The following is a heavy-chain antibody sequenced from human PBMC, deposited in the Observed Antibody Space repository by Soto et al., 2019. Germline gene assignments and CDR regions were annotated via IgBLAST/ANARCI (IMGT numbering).Heavy chain of an antibody. Sequence: QVHLLESGPGLVKPSETLSLTCVVSGGSVTSYHWSWIRQFPGKGLEWIAYTAYTGNTNYNPSLKSRVTISIDTTKNQLSLKLTSMTAADTAVYYCARGGALRPNGHVPLDPWGRGSLVTVSS. CDR3: ARGGALRPNGHVPLDP. CDR1: GGSVTSYH. D-gene: IGHD2-8*01. J-gene: IGHJ5*02. V-gene: IGHV4-59*02. CDR2: TAYTGNT.